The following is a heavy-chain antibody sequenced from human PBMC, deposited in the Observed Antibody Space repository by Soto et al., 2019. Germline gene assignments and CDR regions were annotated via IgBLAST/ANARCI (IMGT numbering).Heavy chain of an antibody. CDR3: ARVYYYGSGSYYNWPPGFDP. CDR2: IWYDGSNK. CDR1: GFTFSSYG. J-gene: IGHJ5*02. V-gene: IGHV3-33*01. D-gene: IGHD3-10*01. Sequence: QVQLVESGGGVVQPGRSLRLSCAASGFTFSSYGMHWVRQAPGKGLEWVAVIWYDGSNKYYADSVKGRFTISRDNSKNTLYLQMNSLRAEDTAVYYCARVYYYGSGSYYNWPPGFDPWGQGTLVTVSS.